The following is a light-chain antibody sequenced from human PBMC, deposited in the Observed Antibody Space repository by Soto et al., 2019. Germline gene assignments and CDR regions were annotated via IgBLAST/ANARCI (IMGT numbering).Light chain of an antibody. CDR3: MQALQTPWT. Sequence: DIVMTQSPLSLPFTPGEPASIACRSSHSLLHSDGYNYLDWYLQKPGQSPQLLIYLGSNRASGVPDRFSGSGSGTDFTPKISRVEAEDVGVYYCMQALQTPWTFGQGTKVDIK. V-gene: IGKV2-28*01. CDR1: HSLLHSDGYNY. J-gene: IGKJ1*01. CDR2: LGS.